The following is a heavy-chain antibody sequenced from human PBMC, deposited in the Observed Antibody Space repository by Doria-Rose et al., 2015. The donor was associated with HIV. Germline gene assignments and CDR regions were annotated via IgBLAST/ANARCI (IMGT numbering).Heavy chain of an antibody. Sequence: QVQLQQWDAGLLKPSETLSLTCAVYGVSLSGFYWSWIRQPPGKGLELIGEIDHFGNTNYNPSLKSRVTISMDTSKNQFSLNMTSVTTADTAVYYCARGFSSGPFDYWGQGNLVTVSS. V-gene: IGHV4-34*01. CDR3: ARGFSSGPFDY. CDR1: GVSLSGFY. J-gene: IGHJ4*02. D-gene: IGHD3-22*01. CDR2: IDHFGNT.